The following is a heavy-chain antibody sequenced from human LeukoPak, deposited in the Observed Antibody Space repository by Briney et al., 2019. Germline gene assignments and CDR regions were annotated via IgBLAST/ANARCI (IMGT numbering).Heavy chain of an antibody. CDR2: IYYTGVT. Sequence: KPSETLSLTCTVSGGYIVTSGHYWGWIRQPPGKGLEWIGSIYYTGVTSTNPFFRSRMSISVDTSKNQFPLNLTSVTAADAAVYYCARERSSSGGHSWFDPWGQGTLVTVSS. V-gene: IGHV4-39*06. D-gene: IGHD4-23*01. J-gene: IGHJ5*02. CDR3: ARERSSSGGHSWFDP. CDR1: GGYIVTSGHY.